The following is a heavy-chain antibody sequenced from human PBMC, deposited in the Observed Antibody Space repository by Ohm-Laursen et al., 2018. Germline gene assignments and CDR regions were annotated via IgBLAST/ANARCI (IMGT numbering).Heavy chain of an antibody. V-gene: IGHV4-28*01. CDR3: ARSKSVTGTTFDY. Sequence: ETLSLTCAVSGYSISSGNWWGWIRQPPGKGLEWLGDIYYSGSTYYNPSLKSRVTMSVDTSKKQLSLKLSSVTAVDTAVYYCARSKSVTGTTFDYWGQGTLVTVSS. D-gene: IGHD1-1*01. CDR2: IYYSGST. J-gene: IGHJ4*02. CDR1: GYSISSGNW.